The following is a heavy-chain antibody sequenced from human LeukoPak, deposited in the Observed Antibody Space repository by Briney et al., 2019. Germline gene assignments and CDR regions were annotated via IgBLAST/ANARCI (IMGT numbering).Heavy chain of an antibody. CDR3: ARDREATVFDY. V-gene: IGHV4-30-2*01. J-gene: IGHJ4*02. Sequence: SETLSLTCTVSGGSTSSGGYYWSWIRQPPGKGLEWIGYIYHSGSTYYNPSLKSRVTISVDRSKNQFSLKLGSVTAADTAVYYCARDREATVFDYWGQGTLVTVSS. CDR2: IYHSGST. D-gene: IGHD4-17*01. CDR1: GGSTSSGGYY.